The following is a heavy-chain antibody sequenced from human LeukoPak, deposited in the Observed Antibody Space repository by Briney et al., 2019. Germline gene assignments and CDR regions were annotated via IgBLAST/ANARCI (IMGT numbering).Heavy chain of an antibody. J-gene: IGHJ6*02. Sequence: PGGFLRLSCVTSGFTFSRFGMTWVRQPPGKGLEWVSYISSSGSTIYYADSVKGRFTISRDNAKNSLYLQMNSLRAEDTAVYYCAREGYYDSSGYYFYYYGMDVWGQGTTVTVSS. CDR2: ISSSGSTI. D-gene: IGHD3-22*01. CDR3: AREGYYDSSGYYFYYYGMDV. CDR1: GFTFSRFG. V-gene: IGHV3-48*03.